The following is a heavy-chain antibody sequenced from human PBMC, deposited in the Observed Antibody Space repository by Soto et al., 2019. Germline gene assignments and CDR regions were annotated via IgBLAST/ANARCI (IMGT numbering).Heavy chain of an antibody. V-gene: IGHV1-18*01. CDR2: ISAYNGNT. CDR3: ARVLSSSGWYKWFDP. Sequence: ASVKVSCKASGYTFTSYGISWVREAPGQGLEWMGWISAYNGNTNYAQKLQGRVTMTTDTSTSTAYMELRSLRSDDTAVYYCARVLSSSGWYKWFDPWGQGTLVTVSS. D-gene: IGHD6-19*01. CDR1: GYTFTSYG. J-gene: IGHJ5*02.